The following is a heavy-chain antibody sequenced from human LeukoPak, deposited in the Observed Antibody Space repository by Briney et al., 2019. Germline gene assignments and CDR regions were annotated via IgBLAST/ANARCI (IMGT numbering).Heavy chain of an antibody. Sequence: GESLKISCKVSGYSFTSYWIGWVRQMPGKGLEWMGIIYPGDSDTRYSPSFQGQVTISADKSVSTAYLQWSSLKASDTAMYYCARQAAAGIQGAKDAFDIWGQGTMVTVSS. V-gene: IGHV5-51*01. CDR2: IYPGDSDT. CDR1: GYSFTSYW. CDR3: ARQAAAGIQGAKDAFDI. D-gene: IGHD6-13*01. J-gene: IGHJ3*02.